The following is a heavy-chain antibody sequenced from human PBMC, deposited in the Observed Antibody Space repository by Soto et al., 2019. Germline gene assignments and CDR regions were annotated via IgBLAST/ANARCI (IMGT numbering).Heavy chain of an antibody. CDR2: INYSGRT. CDR3: ARHFGNYGDWAFDF. V-gene: IGHV4-39*01. CDR1: GGSISDSSHY. D-gene: IGHD4-17*01. Sequence: LETLSLTCTVSGGSISDSSHYWAWIRQPPGKGLEWIATINYSGRTYYNPSLRSRVTISVDTSRDQFSLNLNSVTAADTAVYYCARHFGNYGDWAFDFWGQGTQVTVSS. J-gene: IGHJ4*02.